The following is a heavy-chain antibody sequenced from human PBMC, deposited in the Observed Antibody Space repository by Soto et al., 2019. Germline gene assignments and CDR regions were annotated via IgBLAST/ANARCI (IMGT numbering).Heavy chain of an antibody. D-gene: IGHD5-18*01. V-gene: IGHV4-31*03. Sequence: PSETLSLTCTVSGGSISSGGYYWSWIRQHPGKGLEWIGYIYYSGSTYYNPSLKSRVTISVDTSKNQFSLKLSSVTAADTAVYYCARNGYDGNNWFDPWGQGXLVTVSS. CDR2: IYYSGST. CDR1: GGSISSGGYY. CDR3: ARNGYDGNNWFDP. J-gene: IGHJ5*02.